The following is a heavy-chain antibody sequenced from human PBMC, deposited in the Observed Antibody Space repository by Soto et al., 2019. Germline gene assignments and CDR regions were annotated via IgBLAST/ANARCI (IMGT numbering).Heavy chain of an antibody. J-gene: IGHJ5*02. CDR3: AAATRTTNYISGYDQNWFDP. Sequence: SETLSLTCTVSGGSISSYYWSWIRQPPGKGLEWIGYIYYSGSTNYNPSLKSRVTISVDTSKNQFSLKLSSVTAADTAVYYCAAATRTTNYISGYDQNWFDPWGQGTLVTVSS. D-gene: IGHD5-12*01. CDR2: IYYSGST. V-gene: IGHV4-59*01. CDR1: GGSISSYY.